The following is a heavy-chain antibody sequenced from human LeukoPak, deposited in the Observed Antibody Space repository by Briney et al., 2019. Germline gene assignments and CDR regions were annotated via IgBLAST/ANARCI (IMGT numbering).Heavy chain of an antibody. D-gene: IGHD6-6*01. Sequence: GGSLRLSCAASGFTFSSYSMNWVRQAPGKGLEWVSSISSSSSYIYYADSVKGRFTISRGNAKNSLYLQMNSLRAEDTAVYYCASGNRYSSSFDYWGQGTLVTVSS. CDR3: ASGNRYSSSFDY. J-gene: IGHJ4*02. CDR2: ISSSSSYI. V-gene: IGHV3-21*01. CDR1: GFTFSSYS.